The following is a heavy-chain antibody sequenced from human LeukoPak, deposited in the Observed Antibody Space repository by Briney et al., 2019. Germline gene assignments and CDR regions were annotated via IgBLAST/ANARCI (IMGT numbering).Heavy chain of an antibody. Sequence: PGGSLRLSCAASGFTFSSYWMSWVRQAPGKGLEWVANIKQDGSEKYYVDSVKGRFTISRDNAKNSLYLQMNSLRAEDTAVYYCARVGAYGSGSFMDVWGKGTTVTISS. CDR2: IKQDGSEK. V-gene: IGHV3-7*01. D-gene: IGHD3-10*01. CDR1: GFTFSSYW. J-gene: IGHJ6*03. CDR3: ARVGAYGSGSFMDV.